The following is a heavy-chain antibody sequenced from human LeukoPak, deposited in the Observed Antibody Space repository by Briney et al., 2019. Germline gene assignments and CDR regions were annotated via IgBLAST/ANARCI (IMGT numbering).Heavy chain of an antibody. CDR1: GVTFSGYS. CDR3: ARERVVVFDAFDI. CDR2: ISSSSSYI. Sequence: PGGSLRLSCAAPGVTFSGYSVNWVRQAPGKGLEWVSSISSSSSYIYYADSVKGRFTISRDNAKNSLYLQMNSLRAEDTAVYYCARERVVVFDAFDIWGQGTMVTVSS. V-gene: IGHV3-21*01. J-gene: IGHJ3*02. D-gene: IGHD2-15*01.